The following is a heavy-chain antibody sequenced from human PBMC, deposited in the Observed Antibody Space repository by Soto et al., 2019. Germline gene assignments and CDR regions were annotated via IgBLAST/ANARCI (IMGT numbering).Heavy chain of an antibody. CDR2: MNPNSGNT. CDR3: ARGGCSGESWYRSPVEFQH. J-gene: IGHJ1*01. D-gene: IGHD2-15*01. V-gene: IGHV1-8*01. Sequence: QVQLVQSGAEVKKPGASVKVSCKASGYTFTSYDINWVRQATRQGLEWMGWMNPNSGNTGYAQKFQGRVTMTRNTSSSSAYMELGSWRSEDTAVYYCARGGCSGESWYRSPVEFQHWGQGTLVTVSS. CDR1: GYTFTSYD.